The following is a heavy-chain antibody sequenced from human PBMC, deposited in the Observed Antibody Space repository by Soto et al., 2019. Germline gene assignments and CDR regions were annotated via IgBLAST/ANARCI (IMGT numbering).Heavy chain of an antibody. D-gene: IGHD3-16*01. J-gene: IGHJ3*01. CDR1: GYTLTNYY. V-gene: IGHV1-46*03. CDR2: INPSGGGP. CDR3: ARYDMGGDAALDV. Sequence: QVQLMQSGAEVKQPGASVKVSCKASGYTLTNYYMHWVRQVPGQGLEWMGIINPSGGGPAHAQNFRGRITTTSDTSTTTIYRELNSIRYDDTAVYFCARYDMGGDAALDVWGQGTMVTVSS.